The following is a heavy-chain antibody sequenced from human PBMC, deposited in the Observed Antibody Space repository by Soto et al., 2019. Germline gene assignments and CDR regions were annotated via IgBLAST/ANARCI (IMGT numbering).Heavy chain of an antibody. V-gene: IGHV1-69*05. CDR2: IIPIFGTA. D-gene: IGHD1-1*01. Sequence: SVKVSCKASGGTFSSYAISWVRQAPGQGLEWMGGIIPIFGTANYAQKFQGRVTMTRDTSISTAYLELSRLRSDDTAVYYCARGGTTSLDYWGQGTQVTVSS. CDR3: ARGGTTSLDY. J-gene: IGHJ4*02. CDR1: GGTFSSYA.